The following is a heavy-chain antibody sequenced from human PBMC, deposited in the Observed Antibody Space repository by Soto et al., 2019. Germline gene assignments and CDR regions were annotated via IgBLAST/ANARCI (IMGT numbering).Heavy chain of an antibody. Sequence: QVQLEESGPGLVKPSQTLSLMCTVSGVPISGSDYHRSWIRQSPGKGLEWIGYIFPSGATHYNSSLGSRITMSVETSKSQFSLRLTAVTAADTAVYFCARGSAAKRYFDLWGRGTLVTVSS. CDR2: IFPSGAT. D-gene: IGHD5-18*01. V-gene: IGHV4-30-4*01. CDR1: GVPISGSDYH. J-gene: IGHJ2*01. CDR3: ARGSAAKRYFDL.